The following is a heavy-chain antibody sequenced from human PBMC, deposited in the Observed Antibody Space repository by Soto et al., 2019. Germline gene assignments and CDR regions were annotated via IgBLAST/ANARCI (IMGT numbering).Heavy chain of an antibody. CDR1: GDSISTVDYF. J-gene: IGHJ5*01. Sequence: SETLSLTCSVSGDSISTVDYFWAWIRQPPGQALEYIGYIYKSTTTYYNPSFESRVAISLDTSRSQFSLTVTSVTAADTAVYFCARGRYCLTGRCFPNWFDSWGQGTLVTVSS. D-gene: IGHD2-15*01. CDR3: ARGRYCLTGRCFPNWFDS. CDR2: IYKSTTT. V-gene: IGHV4-30-4*01.